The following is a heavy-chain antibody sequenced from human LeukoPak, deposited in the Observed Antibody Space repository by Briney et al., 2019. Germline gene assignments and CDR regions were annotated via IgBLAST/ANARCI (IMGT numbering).Heavy chain of an antibody. CDR3: ARPYCGGDCNFDY. CDR2: ISPNSGGT. CDR1: GYTFTGYY. V-gene: IGHV1-2*06. D-gene: IGHD2-21*02. J-gene: IGHJ4*02. Sequence: ASVKVSCKASGYTFTGYYMHWVRQAPGQGLEWMGRISPNSGGTNYAQKFQGRVAMTRDTSSSTAYMELSRLRSDDTAVYYCARPYCGGDCNFDYWGQGTLVTVSS.